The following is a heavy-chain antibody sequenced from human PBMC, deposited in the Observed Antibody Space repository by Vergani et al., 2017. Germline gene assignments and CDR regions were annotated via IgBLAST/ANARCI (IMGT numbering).Heavy chain of an antibody. V-gene: IGHV3-23*01. CDR2: ISARYPST. CDR1: GFTFSACP. CDR3: ANGLAVAGTND. J-gene: IGHJ4*02. D-gene: IGHD6-19*01. Sequence: EVQLLQSGGGVIQPGGSVRLSCAASGFTFSACPMTWVRQAPGKGLEWVSAISARYPSTYYADSVKGRFTISRDNSKNMLYLQMNSLRAEDTAVYYCANGLAVAGTNDWGQGTLVTVSS.